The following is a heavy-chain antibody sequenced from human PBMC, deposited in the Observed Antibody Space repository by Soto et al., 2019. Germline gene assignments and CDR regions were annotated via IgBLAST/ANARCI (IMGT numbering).Heavy chain of an antibody. D-gene: IGHD7-27*01. V-gene: IGHV4-30-2*01. CDR3: ARVPGP. CDR2: IYHSGST. J-gene: IGHJ5*02. Sequence: SETLSLTCAVSGVSISSGGYSWSWIRQPPGKGLEWIGYIYHSGSTYYNPSLKGRVTISVDRSKNQFSLKLSSVTAADTAVYYCARVPGPWGQGTLVTVSS. CDR1: GVSISSGGYS.